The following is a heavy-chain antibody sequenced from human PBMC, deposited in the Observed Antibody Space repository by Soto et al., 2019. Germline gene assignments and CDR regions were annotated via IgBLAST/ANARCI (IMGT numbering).Heavy chain of an antibody. CDR3: AGEETACALGYGFDA. V-gene: IGHV3-21*01. CDR2: ITRNSDI. CDR1: RFTFSSYS. Sequence: GGSLRLSCAASRFTFSSYSIHWVRQAPGRGLEWVSAITRNSDIYYADSVKGRFTISRDNAKNSVSLQMDSLRAEDTAVYYCAGEETACALGYGFDAWSQGTTVTVSS. J-gene: IGHJ6*02. D-gene: IGHD2-21*02.